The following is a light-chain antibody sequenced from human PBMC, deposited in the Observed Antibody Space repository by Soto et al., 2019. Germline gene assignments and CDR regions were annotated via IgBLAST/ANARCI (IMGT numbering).Light chain of an antibody. CDR3: QQYHIYST. CDR1: QTINNW. CDR2: KAS. V-gene: IGKV1-5*03. J-gene: IGKJ1*01. Sequence: DIQMTQSPSTLSASVGDRVTITCRASQTINNWLAWFQQKPGKAPKLLISKASTLESGVPSRFSGSGSATEFTLTISSLQPDDFATYYCQQYHIYSTFGQGTKVEIK.